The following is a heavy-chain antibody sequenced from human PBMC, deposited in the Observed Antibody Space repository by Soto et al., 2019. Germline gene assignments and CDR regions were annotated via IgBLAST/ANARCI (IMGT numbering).Heavy chain of an antibody. CDR1: GYTFSDHF. CDR2: ARNKVNGYTT. Sequence: EVQLVESGGGLVQPGGSLRLSCVASGYTFSDHFMDWLRLAPGKGLEWVGRARNKVNGYTTAYAASVRGRFTISRDDSKNSLYLQMNSLKTEDTAEYFCARLMGTSFDLWGQGTLVTVSS. CDR3: ARLMGTSFDL. D-gene: IGHD2-8*01. V-gene: IGHV3-72*01. J-gene: IGHJ4*02.